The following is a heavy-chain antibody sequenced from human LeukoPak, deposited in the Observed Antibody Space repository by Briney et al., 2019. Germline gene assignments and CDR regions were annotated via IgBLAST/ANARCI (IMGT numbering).Heavy chain of an antibody. J-gene: IGHJ4*02. CDR1: GYSFTSYW. CDR2: LYPGDSDT. Sequence: GESLKISCQSSGYSFTSYWIAWVRPMPGKGLEWMGILYPGDSDTRYSPSFQGQVTISADRSITTAYLQWSSLKASDTAMYYCARRRDLYSGSYYPFDYWGQGTLVTVSS. CDR3: ARRRDLYSGSYYPFDY. V-gene: IGHV5-51*01. D-gene: IGHD1-26*01.